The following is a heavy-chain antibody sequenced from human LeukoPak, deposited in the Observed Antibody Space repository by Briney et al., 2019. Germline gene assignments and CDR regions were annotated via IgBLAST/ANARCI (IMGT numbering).Heavy chain of an antibody. CDR2: ISGSGGST. Sequence: SGGSLRLSCAASGFTFSSYAMSWVRQAPGKGLEWVSAISGSGGSTYYADSVKGRFTISRDNSKNTLYLQMNSLRAEDTAVYYCAKGAYYDSSGYYGYWGQGTLVTVSS. V-gene: IGHV3-23*01. CDR3: AKGAYYDSSGYYGY. J-gene: IGHJ4*02. CDR1: GFTFSSYA. D-gene: IGHD3-22*01.